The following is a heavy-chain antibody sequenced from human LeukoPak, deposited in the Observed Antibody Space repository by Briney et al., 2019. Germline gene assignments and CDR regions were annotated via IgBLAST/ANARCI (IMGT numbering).Heavy chain of an antibody. CDR3: AREGPRQNWFDP. CDR2: IYYSGST. CDR1: GGSISSYY. Sequence: PSEILSLTCTVSGGSISSYYWSWIRQPPGKGLEWIGYIYYSGSTNYNPSLKSRVTISVDRSKNQFSLKLSSVTAADTAVYYCAREGPRQNWFDPWGQGTLVTVSS. V-gene: IGHV4-59*01. J-gene: IGHJ5*02.